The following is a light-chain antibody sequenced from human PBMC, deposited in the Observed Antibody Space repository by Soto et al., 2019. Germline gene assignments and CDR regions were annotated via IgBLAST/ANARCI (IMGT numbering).Light chain of an antibody. Sequence: EIELSQSPGTLSSSPVERATLXSRASQSVTNSFLAWYQQKPGQAPRLLIYGASRRATGIPDRFTGSGSGTDFTLTISRLEPEDFAVYYCQQYVSSPWAFGQGTKVDIK. CDR3: QQYVSSPWA. CDR2: GAS. CDR1: QSVTNSF. V-gene: IGKV3-20*01. J-gene: IGKJ1*01.